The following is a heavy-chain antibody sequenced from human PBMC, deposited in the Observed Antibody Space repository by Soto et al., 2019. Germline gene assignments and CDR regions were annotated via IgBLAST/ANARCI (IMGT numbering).Heavy chain of an antibody. Sequence: QVQLQQWGAGLLKPSETLSLTCAVYGGSFSGYYWSWIRQPPGKGLEWIGEINHSGSTNYNPSLKSRVTISVDTSKIQFSLKLSSVTAADTAVYYCARGVSYYDFWLGNWFDPWGQGTLVTVSS. CDR1: GGSFSGYY. CDR3: ARGVSYYDFWLGNWFDP. V-gene: IGHV4-34*01. D-gene: IGHD3-3*01. J-gene: IGHJ5*02. CDR2: INHSGST.